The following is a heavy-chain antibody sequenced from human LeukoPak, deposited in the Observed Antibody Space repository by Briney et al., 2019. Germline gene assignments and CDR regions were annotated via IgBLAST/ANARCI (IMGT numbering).Heavy chain of an antibody. D-gene: IGHD1-26*01. CDR2: IYPGDPDT. J-gene: IGHJ4*02. Sequence: GESLKISCKGSGYSFTSYWIGWVRQMPGKGLERMGIIYPGDPDTRYRPSFQGHVTIAADKSISTAYLQWSSLKASDTAMYYCSRAPRSPFDYWGQGTLGTVSS. CDR1: GYSFTSYW. V-gene: IGHV5-51*01. CDR3: SRAPRSPFDY.